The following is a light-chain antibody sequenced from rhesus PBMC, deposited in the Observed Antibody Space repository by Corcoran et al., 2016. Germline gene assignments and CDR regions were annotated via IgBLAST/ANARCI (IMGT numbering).Light chain of an antibody. Sequence: QVILTQSPVILSLSPGERATLSCRASQSVSSYLAWYQQKPGQAPRLLIYGASSRATGIPDRFSGRGSGTEFTLTSRSLESEDFAVYYCQKYSNSPCTFGQGTKVEIK. V-gene: IGKV3-53*01. CDR1: QSVSSY. CDR2: GAS. J-gene: IGKJ1*01. CDR3: QKYSNSPCT.